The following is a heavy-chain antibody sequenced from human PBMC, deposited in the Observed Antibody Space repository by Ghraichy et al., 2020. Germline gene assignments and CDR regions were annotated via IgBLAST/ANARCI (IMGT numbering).Heavy chain of an antibody. CDR2: IIPILDKP. CDR1: GGTFSSYA. CDR3: ARAAVTSDAFDL. J-gene: IGHJ3*01. V-gene: IGHV1-69*10. Sequence: SVKVSCKASGGTFSSYAISWVRQAPGQGLEWMGGIIPILDKPNYAQKFQGRVTIIADKSTSTAYMELSSLRSEDTAMYYCARAAVTSDAFDLWGQGTMVTVSS.